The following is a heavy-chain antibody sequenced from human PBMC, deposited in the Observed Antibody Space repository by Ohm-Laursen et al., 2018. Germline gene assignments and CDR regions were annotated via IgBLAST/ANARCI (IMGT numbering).Heavy chain of an antibody. CDR1: GFTFSNAW. D-gene: IGHD3-16*02. CDR2: IKSKTDGGTT. J-gene: IGHJ4*02. V-gene: IGHV3-15*01. Sequence: GSLRLSCAASGFTFSNAWMSWVRQAPGKGLEWVGRIKSKTDGGTTDYAAPVKGRFTISRDDSKNTLYLQMNSLKTEDTAVYYCTVPGMITFGGVIVENWGQGTLVTVSS. CDR3: TVPGMITFGGVIVEN.